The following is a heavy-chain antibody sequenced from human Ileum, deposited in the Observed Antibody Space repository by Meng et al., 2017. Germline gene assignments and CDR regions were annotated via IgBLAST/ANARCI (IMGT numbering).Heavy chain of an antibody. CDR2: ISAYNGNT. CDR1: GYTFTSYG. CDR3: ARGAQYYDFWSGSDY. V-gene: IGHV1-18*01. Sequence: ASVKVSCKASGYTFTSYGISWVRQAPGQGLEWMGWISAYNGNTNYAQKLQGRVTMTTDTSTSTAYMELRSLRSDDTAVYYCARGAQYYDFWSGSDYWGQGTLVTVSS. D-gene: IGHD3-3*01. J-gene: IGHJ4*02.